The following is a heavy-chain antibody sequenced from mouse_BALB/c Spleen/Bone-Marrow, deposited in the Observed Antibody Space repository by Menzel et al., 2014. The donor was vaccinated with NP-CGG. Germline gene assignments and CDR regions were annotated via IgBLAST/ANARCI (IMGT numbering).Heavy chain of an antibody. J-gene: IGHJ4*01. CDR3: TRLRRAMDY. V-gene: IGHV1S81*02. D-gene: IGHD2-12*01. CDR2: INPSNGGT. CDR1: GYTFSSDY. Sequence: IQLQQSGAELVKPGASVKLSCKASGYTFSSDYMYWVKQRPGQGLEWIGEINPSNGGTNFNEKFKSKATLTVDKSSSTAYMQLSSLTSEDSAVYYCTRLRRAMDYWGQGTSVTVSS.